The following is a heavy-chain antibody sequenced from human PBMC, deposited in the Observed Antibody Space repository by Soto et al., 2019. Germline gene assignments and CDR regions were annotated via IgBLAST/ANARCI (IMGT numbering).Heavy chain of an antibody. Sequence: GEALKISCETSGYTFTNYWIGWVRQMPGTGLEWMGIIYPLDSDTRYSPSFQDQVTMSVDKSIGVAYLQWRSLKASDTAMYYCVSPSGKIESSVGTRSFDFWGQGTMVTVSS. J-gene: IGHJ4*02. CDR2: IYPLDSDT. V-gene: IGHV5-51*01. CDR3: VSPSGKIESSVGTRSFDF. CDR1: GYTFTNYW. D-gene: IGHD6-13*01.